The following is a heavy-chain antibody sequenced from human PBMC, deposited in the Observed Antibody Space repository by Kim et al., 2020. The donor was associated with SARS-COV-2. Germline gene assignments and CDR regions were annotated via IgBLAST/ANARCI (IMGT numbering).Heavy chain of an antibody. CDR3: ARTGQVKQLGHDYGDYEALGY. J-gene: IGHJ4*02. V-gene: IGHV1-3*01. CDR1: GYTFTSYA. D-gene: IGHD4-17*01. CDR2: INAGNGNT. Sequence: ASVKVSCKASGYTFTSYAMHWVRQAPGQRLEWMGWINAGNGNTKYSQKFQGRVTITRDTSASTAYMELSSLRSEDTAVYYCARTGQVKQLGHDYGDYEALGYWGQGTLGTVSS.